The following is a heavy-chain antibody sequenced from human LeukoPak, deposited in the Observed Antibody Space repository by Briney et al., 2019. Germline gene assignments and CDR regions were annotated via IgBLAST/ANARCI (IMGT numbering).Heavy chain of an antibody. J-gene: IGHJ4*02. CDR3: ARVPQLAAAGTGDY. V-gene: IGHV3-21*01. Sequence: GGSLRLSCAASGFTFSSYSMNWVRQAPGKELEWVSSISSSSSYIYYADSVKGRFTISRDNAKNSLYLQMNSLRAEDTAVYYCARVPQLAAAGTGDYWGQGTLVTVSS. D-gene: IGHD6-13*01. CDR2: ISSSSSYI. CDR1: GFTFSSYS.